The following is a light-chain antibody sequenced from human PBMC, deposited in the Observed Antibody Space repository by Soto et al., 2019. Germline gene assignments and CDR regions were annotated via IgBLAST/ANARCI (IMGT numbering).Light chain of an antibody. CDR2: AAS. CDR1: QSISSN. CDR3: QQGYTTPGT. V-gene: IGKV1-39*01. J-gene: IGKJ4*01. Sequence: IQMTQSASSLSAAGRNIITITCRASQSISSNLNWYQQKPGKAPKLLIYAASSLRTGVPSRFGGGGSGTDFTFTLTSLQVEDLPTYYCQQGYTTPGTFGAGTKVDIK.